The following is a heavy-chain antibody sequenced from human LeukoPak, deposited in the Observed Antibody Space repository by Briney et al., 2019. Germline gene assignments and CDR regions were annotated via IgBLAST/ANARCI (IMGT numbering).Heavy chain of an antibody. J-gene: IGHJ5*02. CDR2: IYTSGST. CDR3: ARARAARFPPPFDP. V-gene: IGHV4-61*02. Sequence: SQTLSLTRTVSSGSISSGSYYWSWIRQPAGKGLEWIGRIYTSGSTNYNPSLKSRVTISVDTSKNQFSLKLSSVTAADTAVYYCARARAARFPPPFDPWGQGTLVTVSS. CDR1: SGSISSGSYY. D-gene: IGHD6-6*01.